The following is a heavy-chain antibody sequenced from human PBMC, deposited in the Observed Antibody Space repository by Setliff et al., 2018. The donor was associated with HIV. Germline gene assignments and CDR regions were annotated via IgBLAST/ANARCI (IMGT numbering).Heavy chain of an antibody. V-gene: IGHV3-7*01. CDR2: IKKDGSEI. CDR1: GFTFSNYW. Sequence: HPGGSLRLSCAASGFTFSNYWMDWVRQVPGKGLEWVATIKKDGSEIYYVDSVKGRFTISRDNARTSVYLEMRSLRVEDTAVYLCAKWRWEQSELDHWGQGVLVTVSS. D-gene: IGHD1-1*01. J-gene: IGHJ4*02. CDR3: AKWRWEQSELDH.